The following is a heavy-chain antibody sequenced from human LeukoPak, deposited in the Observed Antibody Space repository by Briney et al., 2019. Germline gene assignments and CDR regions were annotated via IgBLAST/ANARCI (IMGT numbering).Heavy chain of an antibody. D-gene: IGHD6-13*01. J-gene: IGHJ4*02. CDR3: ARGTYSSIAALDY. V-gene: IGHV3-21*01. Sequence: PGGSLRLSCAASGFTFSSYSMNWVRQAPGKGLEWVSSISSSSSYIYYADSVKGRFTISRDNAKNSLYLQMNSLRAEDTAVYYCARGTYSSIAALDYWGQGTLVTVSS. CDR1: GFTFSSYS. CDR2: ISSSSSYI.